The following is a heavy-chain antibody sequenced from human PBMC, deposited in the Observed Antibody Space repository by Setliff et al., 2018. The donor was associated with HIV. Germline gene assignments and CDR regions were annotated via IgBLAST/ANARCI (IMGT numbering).Heavy chain of an antibody. Sequence: PSETLSLTCSISGGSVTSYLWHWFRQPPGKGLEWNGYIYYTGITDNNPSLEGRVTISVDTSKNQVSLRLKSVTTADTAVYYCARELYGGNSRPFDYWGQGALVTVSS. D-gene: IGHD2-21*02. J-gene: IGHJ4*02. CDR3: ARELYGGNSRPFDY. CDR1: GGSVTSYL. CDR2: IYYTGIT. V-gene: IGHV4-59*02.